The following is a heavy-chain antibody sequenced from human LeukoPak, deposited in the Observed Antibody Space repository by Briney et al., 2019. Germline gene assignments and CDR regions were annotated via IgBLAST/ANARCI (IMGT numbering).Heavy chain of an antibody. CDR3: AKDHSGSYYDDLATDY. D-gene: IGHD1-26*01. Sequence: ASVKVSCKASGYTFTGYYMHWVRQAPGQGLEWMGWINPNSGGTNYAQKFQGRVTMTRDTSISTAYMELSRLRSDDTAVYYCAKDHSGSYYDDLATDYWGQGTLVTVSS. CDR2: INPNSGGT. CDR1: GYTFTGYY. V-gene: IGHV1-2*02. J-gene: IGHJ4*02.